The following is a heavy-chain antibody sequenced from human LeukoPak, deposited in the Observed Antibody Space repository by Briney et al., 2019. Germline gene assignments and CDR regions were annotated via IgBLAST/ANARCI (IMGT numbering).Heavy chain of an antibody. D-gene: IGHD3-22*01. CDR2: ISSSGSTI. V-gene: IGHV3-11*01. CDR1: GFTFSDYY. CDR3: AMSTDYYDSSGPDAFDI. Sequence: GGSLRLSCAASGFTFSDYYMSWIRQAPGKGLEWVSYISSSGSTIYYADSVKGRFTISRDNAKNSLYLQMNSLRAEDTAVYYCAMSTDYYDSSGPDAFDIWGQGTMVTVSS. J-gene: IGHJ3*02.